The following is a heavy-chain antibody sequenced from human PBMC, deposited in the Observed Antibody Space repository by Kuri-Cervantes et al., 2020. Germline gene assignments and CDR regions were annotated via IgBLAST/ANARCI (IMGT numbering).Heavy chain of an antibody. V-gene: IGHV4-61*01. CDR1: GGSVSSGSYY. D-gene: IGHD3-9*01. CDR2: IYYSGST. CDR3: ARNGDILTGPHSYHYYYMDV. Sequence: SETLSLTCTVSGGSVSSGSYYWSWIRQPPGKGLEWIGYIYYSGSTNYNPSLKSRVTISVDTSKNQFSLKLSSVTAADTAVYYCARNGDILTGPHSYHYYYMDVWGKGTTVTVSS. J-gene: IGHJ6*03.